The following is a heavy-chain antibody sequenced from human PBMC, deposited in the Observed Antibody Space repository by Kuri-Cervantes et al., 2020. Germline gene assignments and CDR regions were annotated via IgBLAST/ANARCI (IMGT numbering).Heavy chain of an antibody. J-gene: IGHJ6*03. Sequence: GESLKISCAASGFTFGSYAMTWVRQAPGMGLEWVSSISSSSSYIYYADSVKGRFTISRDNAKNSLYLRMNSLRAEDTAVYYCTSRIFGVVKSMDVWGKGTTVTSP. CDR3: TSRIFGVVKSMDV. CDR2: ISSSSSYI. V-gene: IGHV3-21*04. D-gene: IGHD3-3*01. CDR1: GFTFGSYA.